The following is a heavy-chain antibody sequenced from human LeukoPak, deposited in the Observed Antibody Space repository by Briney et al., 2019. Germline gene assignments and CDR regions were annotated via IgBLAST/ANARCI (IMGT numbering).Heavy chain of an antibody. J-gene: IGHJ4*02. V-gene: IGHV3-30*04. D-gene: IGHD3-3*01. CDR2: ISYDGSNK. CDR3: ARDHPVLRFLEWSTLIGAIDY. Sequence: GRSLRLSCAASGFTFSSYAMHWVRQAPGKGLEWVAVISYDGSNKYYADSVKGRFTISRDNSKNTLYLQMNSLRAEDTAVYYCARDHPVLRFLEWSTLIGAIDYWGQGTLVTVSS. CDR1: GFTFSSYA.